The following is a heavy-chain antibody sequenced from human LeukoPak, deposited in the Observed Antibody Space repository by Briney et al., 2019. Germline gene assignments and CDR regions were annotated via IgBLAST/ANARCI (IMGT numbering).Heavy chain of an antibody. CDR3: ARGQLPGNY. Sequence: PGGSLRLSCAASGFTLSRDWMTWVRQAPGRGLEWVANIKQDGSEKYYVDSVKGRFTISRDNARNSLYLQMNSLRAEDTAVYYCARGQLPGNYWGQGTLVTVSS. CDR1: GFTLSRDW. J-gene: IGHJ4*02. CDR2: IKQDGSEK. V-gene: IGHV3-7*04. D-gene: IGHD2-2*01.